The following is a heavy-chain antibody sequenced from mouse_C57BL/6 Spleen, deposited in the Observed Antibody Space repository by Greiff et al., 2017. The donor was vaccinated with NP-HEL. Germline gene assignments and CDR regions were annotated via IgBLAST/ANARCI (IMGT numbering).Heavy chain of an antibody. V-gene: IGHV10-1*01. CDR3: VRQNDYDASFAY. D-gene: IGHD2-4*01. CDR2: IRSKSNNYAT. J-gene: IGHJ3*01. Sequence: EVQVMESGGGLVQPKGSLKLSCAASGFSFNTYAMNWVRQAPGKGLEWVARIRSKSNNYATYYADSVKDRFTISRDDSESMLYLQMNNLKTEDTAMYYCVRQNDYDASFAYWGQGTLVTVSA. CDR1: GFSFNTYA.